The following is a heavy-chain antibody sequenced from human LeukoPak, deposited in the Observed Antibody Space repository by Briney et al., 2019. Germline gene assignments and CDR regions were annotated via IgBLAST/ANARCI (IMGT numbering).Heavy chain of an antibody. D-gene: IGHD2-15*01. CDR2: IYYSGST. J-gene: IGHJ4*02. CDR3: ARYCSGGSCRYRANFDY. V-gene: IGHV4-31*03. Sequence: PSETLSLTCIVSGGSISSGGYYWSWIRQHPGKGLEWIGYIYYSGSTYYNPSLKSRVTISVDTSKNQFSLKLSSVTAADTAVYYCARYCSGGSCRYRANFDYWGQGTLVTVSS. CDR1: GGSISSGGYY.